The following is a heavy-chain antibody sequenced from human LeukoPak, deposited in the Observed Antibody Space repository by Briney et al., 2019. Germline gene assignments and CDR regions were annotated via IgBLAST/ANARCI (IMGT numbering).Heavy chain of an antibody. CDR2: INPSGGST. CDR1: GYTFTSYY. CDR3: ARSSYSFTPFDY. V-gene: IGHV1-46*01. D-gene: IGHD2-21*01. J-gene: IGHJ4*02. Sequence: ASVKVPCKASGYTFTSYYMHWVRQAPGQGLEWMGIINPSGGSTSYAQKFQGRVTMTRDTSTSTVYMELSSLRSEDTAVYYCARSSYSFTPFDYWGQGTLVTVSS.